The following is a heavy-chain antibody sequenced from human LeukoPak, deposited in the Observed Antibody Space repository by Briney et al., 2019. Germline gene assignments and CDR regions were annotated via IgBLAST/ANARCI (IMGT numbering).Heavy chain of an antibody. CDR1: GGSISSYY. CDR3: AREGGFYRPLDY. CDR2: IYYSGST. J-gene: IGHJ4*02. V-gene: IGHV4-59*12. Sequence: SETLSLTCTVSGGSISSYYWSWIRQPTGKGLEWIGDIYYSGSTNYNPSLKSRVTISVDTSKDQFSLRLSSVTAADTAVYYCAREGGFYRPLDYSGQGTLVIVSS. D-gene: IGHD2/OR15-2a*01.